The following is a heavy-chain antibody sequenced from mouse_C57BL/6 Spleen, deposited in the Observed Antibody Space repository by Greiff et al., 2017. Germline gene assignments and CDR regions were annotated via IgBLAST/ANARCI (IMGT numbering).Heavy chain of an antibody. CDR2: IDPSASYT. Sequence: QVQLQQPGAELVMPGASVKLSCKASGYTFTSYWMHWVKQRPGQGLEWIGEIDPSASYTNYNQKFKGKSTLTVDKSSSTAYMQLSSLTSEDSAVYYCARGGYLDYWGQGTTLTVSS. CDR1: GYTFTSYW. V-gene: IGHV1-69*01. CDR3: ARGGYLDY. J-gene: IGHJ2*01.